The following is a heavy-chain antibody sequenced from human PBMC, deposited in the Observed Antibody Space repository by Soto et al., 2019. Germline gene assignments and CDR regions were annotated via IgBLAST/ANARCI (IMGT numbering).Heavy chain of an antibody. J-gene: IGHJ6*02. CDR1: GGTFSSYA. CDR2: IIPIFGTP. D-gene: IGHD6-13*01. V-gene: IGHV1-69*12. CDR3: ATDGSAAAGFGSDV. Sequence: QVQLVQSGAEVKKPGSSVKVSCKASGGTFSSYAMSWVRQAPGQGLEWMGGIIPIFGTPIYAQKFQGRVTITADESTGTAYMELRSLRSDDTAVLYCATDGSAAAGFGSDVLGQGTTVTVSS.